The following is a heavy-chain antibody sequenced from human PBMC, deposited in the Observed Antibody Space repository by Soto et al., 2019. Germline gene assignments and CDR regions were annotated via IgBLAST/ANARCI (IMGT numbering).Heavy chain of an antibody. D-gene: IGHD3-22*01. J-gene: IGHJ4*02. Sequence: GRSLRLSCAASGFTFISYAMSWVRQAPGKGLEWVSSISGNGGNTYYADSERGRFTISRDNSKNTLYVQLDSLRAEDTAIYYCAKDGYYYDSSGYPGFWGQGSLVTVSS. CDR3: AKDGYYYDSSGYPGF. CDR2: ISGNGGNT. CDR1: GFTFISYA. V-gene: IGHV3-23*01.